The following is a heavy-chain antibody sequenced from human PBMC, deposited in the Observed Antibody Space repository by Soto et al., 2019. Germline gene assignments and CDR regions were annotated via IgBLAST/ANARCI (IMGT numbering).Heavy chain of an antibody. CDR3: ARESSDIVVVPAAIGPYYYGMDV. D-gene: IGHD2-2*02. CDR2: IIPIFGTA. Sequence: SVKVSCKASGGTFSSYAISWVRQAPGQGLEWMGGIIPIFGTANYAQKFQGRVTITADESTSTAYMELSSLRSEDTAVYYCARESSDIVVVPAAIGPYYYGMDVWGQGTTVTSP. V-gene: IGHV1-69*13. J-gene: IGHJ6*02. CDR1: GGTFSSYA.